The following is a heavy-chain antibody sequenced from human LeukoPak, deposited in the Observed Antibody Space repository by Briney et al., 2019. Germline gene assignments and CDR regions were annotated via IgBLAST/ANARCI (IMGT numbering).Heavy chain of an antibody. CDR1: GGSISSYY. CDR3: ARGGWAELLHAFDI. Sequence: SETLSLTCAVSGGSISSYYWSWIRQPAGKGLEWIGRIYTSGSTNYNPSLKSRVTMSVDTSKNQFSLKLSSVTAADTAVYYCARGGWAELLHAFDIWGQGTMVTVSS. CDR2: IYTSGST. V-gene: IGHV4-4*07. D-gene: IGHD1-26*01. J-gene: IGHJ3*02.